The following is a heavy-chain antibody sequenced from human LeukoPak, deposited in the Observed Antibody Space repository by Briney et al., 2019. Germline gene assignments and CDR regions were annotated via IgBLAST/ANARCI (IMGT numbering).Heavy chain of an antibody. CDR3: ARALYSYGSPLDYYMDV. J-gene: IGHJ6*03. CDR1: GFTVSSNY. Sequence: GGSLRLSCAASGFTVSSNYMSWVRQAPGKGLEWVSVIYSGGSTYYADSVKGRFTISRDNSKNTLYLQMNSLRAEDTAVYYCARALYSYGSPLDYYMDVWGKGTTVTVSS. CDR2: IYSGGST. V-gene: IGHV3-53*01. D-gene: IGHD5-18*01.